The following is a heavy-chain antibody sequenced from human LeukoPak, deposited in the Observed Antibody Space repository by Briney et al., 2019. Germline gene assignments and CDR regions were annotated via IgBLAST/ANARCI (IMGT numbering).Heavy chain of an antibody. D-gene: IGHD6-19*01. Sequence: GASLRLSCAASGFTFSSYAISWVRQAPGKGLEWVSAISGSGGSTYYADSVKGRFTISRDNSKNTLYLQMNGLRAEDTAVYYCAKWAQSSGWYGPTGYWGQGTLVTVSS. J-gene: IGHJ4*02. CDR2: ISGSGGST. CDR3: AKWAQSSGWYGPTGY. V-gene: IGHV3-23*01. CDR1: GFTFSSYA.